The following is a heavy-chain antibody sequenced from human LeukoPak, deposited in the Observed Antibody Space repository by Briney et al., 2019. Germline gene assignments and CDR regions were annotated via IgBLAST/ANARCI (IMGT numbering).Heavy chain of an antibody. CDR2: IYAGGST. CDR3: AREASDAGYYYYGIDV. V-gene: IGHV3-53*01. D-gene: IGHD5-24*01. CDR1: GFTVSSSY. Sequence: GGSLRLSCAASGFTVSSSYMSWVRQAPGKGLEWVSVIYAGGSTYYADSVKGRFTIPRDNSKNTLYLQMNSLRAEDTAVFYCAREASDAGYYYYGIDVWGQGTTVTVSS. J-gene: IGHJ6*02.